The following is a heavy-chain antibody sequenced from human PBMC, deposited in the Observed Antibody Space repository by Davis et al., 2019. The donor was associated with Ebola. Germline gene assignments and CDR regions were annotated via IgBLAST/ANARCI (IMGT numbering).Heavy chain of an antibody. Sequence: PGGSLRLSCAASGFTFSSYAMSWVRQAPGKGLEWVSAISGSGGSTYYADSVKGRFTISRDNSKNTLYLQMNSLRAEDTAVYYCAKTSTVTAFTVGDAFDIWGQGTMVTVSS. CDR3: AKTSTVTAFTVGDAFDI. V-gene: IGHV3-23*01. CDR2: ISGSGGST. D-gene: IGHD4-17*01. J-gene: IGHJ3*02. CDR1: GFTFSSYA.